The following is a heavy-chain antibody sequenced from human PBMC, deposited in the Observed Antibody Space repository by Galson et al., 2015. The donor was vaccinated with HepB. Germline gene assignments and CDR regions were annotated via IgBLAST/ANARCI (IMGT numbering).Heavy chain of an antibody. D-gene: IGHD4-11*01. Sequence: SLRLSCAASGFRFSDYHMSWIRQAPGKGLEWIAYISSSTTYITYADSVKGRFTISRDNAENSLDLQMNSLRAEDTAVYYRARDGNYLSYHTHWFDPWGQGTLVTVSS. CDR3: ARDGNYLSYHTHWFDP. CDR2: ISSSTTYI. V-gene: IGHV3-11*06. J-gene: IGHJ5*02. CDR1: GFRFSDYH.